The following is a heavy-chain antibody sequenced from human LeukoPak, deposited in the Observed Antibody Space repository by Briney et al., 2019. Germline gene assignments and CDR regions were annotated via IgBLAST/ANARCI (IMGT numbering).Heavy chain of an antibody. D-gene: IGHD3-16*01. Sequence: GGSLRLSCVVSGFTFSKYWMSWVRQAPGKGLEWVSAISGSGGSTYYADSVKGWFTISRDNSKNTLYLQMNSLRAEDTAVYYCAMRFDYWGQGTLVTVSS. J-gene: IGHJ4*02. CDR1: GFTFSKYW. V-gene: IGHV3-23*01. CDR3: AMRFDY. CDR2: ISGSGGST.